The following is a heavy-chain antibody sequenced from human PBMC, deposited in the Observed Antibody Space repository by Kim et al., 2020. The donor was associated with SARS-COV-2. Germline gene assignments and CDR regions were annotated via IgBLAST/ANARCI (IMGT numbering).Heavy chain of an antibody. CDR2: ISSSSSTI. CDR1: GFTFSSYS. CDR3: ARGRAAAGTMGFDP. D-gene: IGHD6-13*01. J-gene: IGHJ5*02. V-gene: IGHV3-48*02. Sequence: GGSLRLSCAASGFTFSSYSMNWVRQAPGKGLEWVSYISSSSSTIYYADSVKGRFTISRDNANNSLYLQMNSLRDEDTAVYYCARGRAAAGTMGFDPWGQGTLVTVSS.